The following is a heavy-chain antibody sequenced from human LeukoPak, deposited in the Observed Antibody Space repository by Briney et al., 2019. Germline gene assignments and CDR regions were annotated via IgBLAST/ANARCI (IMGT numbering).Heavy chain of an antibody. D-gene: IGHD3-16*01. CDR3: ARHGGGEGGSFEAFNI. V-gene: IGHV4-39*01. Sequence: PSETLSLTCTVSGGSISSSSYYWGWIRQPPGQGLEWIGSLYSSGSTYYDPSLKSRVTISVDTSKNQFSLKLSSVTAADTAVYYCARHGGGEGGSFEAFNIWGQGTMVTVSS. J-gene: IGHJ3*02. CDR2: LYSSGST. CDR1: GGSISSSSYY.